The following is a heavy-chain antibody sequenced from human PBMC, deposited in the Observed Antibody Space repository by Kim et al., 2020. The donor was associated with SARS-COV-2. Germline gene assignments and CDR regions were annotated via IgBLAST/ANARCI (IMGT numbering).Heavy chain of an antibody. CDR2: IYTSGST. CDR3: ARDRGYDFWSGLGDYYYMDV. V-gene: IGHV4-4*07. D-gene: IGHD3-3*01. J-gene: IGHJ6*03. CDR1: GGSISSYY. Sequence: SETLSLTCTVSGGSISSYYWSWIRQPAGKGLEWIGRIYTSGSTNYNPSLKSRVTMSVDTSKNQFSLKLSSVTAADTAVYYCARDRGYDFWSGLGDYYYMDVWGKGTTVTVSS.